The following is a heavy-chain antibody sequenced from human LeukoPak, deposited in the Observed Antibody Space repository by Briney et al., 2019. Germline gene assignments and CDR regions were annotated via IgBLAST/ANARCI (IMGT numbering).Heavy chain of an antibody. CDR3: ARDFPGDTAMVGY. J-gene: IGHJ4*02. CDR1: GYTFTNYA. D-gene: IGHD5-18*01. Sequence: ASVKVSCKASGYTFTNYAISWVRQAPGQGLEWMGWISAYNGNTNYAQRLQGRVTMTTDTSTTTAYMELRSLRSDDTAVYYCARDFPGDTAMVGYWGQGTLVTVSS. CDR2: ISAYNGNT. V-gene: IGHV1-18*01.